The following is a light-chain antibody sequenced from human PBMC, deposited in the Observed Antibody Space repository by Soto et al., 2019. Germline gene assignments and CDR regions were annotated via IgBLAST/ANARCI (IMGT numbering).Light chain of an antibody. J-gene: IGLJ3*02. CDR1: SNDVGAFNF. V-gene: IGLV2-14*01. Sequence: QSALTQPASVSGPPGQSVTISCTGTSNDVGAFNFVSWYQQHPGKAPKLIIYEVNNRPSGVSSRFSGSKSGNTASLTISGLQAEDEADYYCNSYATTSARVFGGGTKVTVL. CDR2: EVN. CDR3: NSYATTSARV.